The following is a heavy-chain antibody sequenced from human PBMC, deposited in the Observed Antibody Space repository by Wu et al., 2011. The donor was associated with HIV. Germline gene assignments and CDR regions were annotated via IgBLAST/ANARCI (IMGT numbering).Heavy chain of an antibody. CDR1: GGTFSSYA. V-gene: IGHV1-69*06. Sequence: QSGAEVKKPGSSMKVSCTASGGTFSSYAISWVRQAPGQGLEWMGRIIPFFGTAIYAHKFQGRVTITADKSTTTTYMELNNLRSEDTAVYYCARGSGYHFNYNYLVVWGKGTTVTVSS. J-gene: IGHJ6*03. CDR2: IIPFFGTA. CDR3: ARGSGYHFNYNYLVV. D-gene: IGHD3-22*01.